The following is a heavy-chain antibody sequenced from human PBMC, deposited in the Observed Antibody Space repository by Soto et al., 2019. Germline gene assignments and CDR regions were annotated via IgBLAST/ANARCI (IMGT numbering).Heavy chain of an antibody. CDR1: GYSISSGYY. D-gene: IGHD3-3*01. Sequence: GPGPGIPSETLSLTCAVSGYSISSGYYWGWIRQPPGKGLEWIGSIYHSGSTNYNPSLKSRVTISVDTSKNQFSLKLSSVTAADTAVYYCARDPVRTIFGVVTENYYYYGMDVWGQGTTVTVSS. J-gene: IGHJ6*02. CDR2: IYHSGST. CDR3: ARDPVRTIFGVVTENYYYYGMDV. V-gene: IGHV4-38-2*02.